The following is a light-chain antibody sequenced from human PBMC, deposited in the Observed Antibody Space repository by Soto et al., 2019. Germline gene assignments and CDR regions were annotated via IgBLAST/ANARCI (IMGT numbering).Light chain of an antibody. CDR1: QSVSSS. J-gene: IGKJ3*01. Sequence: EIVMTQSPATLSVSPGERATLSCRASQSVSSSLAWYQLKPGQAPRLLIYGASTRATGIPARFSGSGSGTEFTLTISSLQSEDFAVYYCQQYNDWPPRITFGPGTKVDIK. CDR3: QQYNDWPPRIT. CDR2: GAS. V-gene: IGKV3-15*01.